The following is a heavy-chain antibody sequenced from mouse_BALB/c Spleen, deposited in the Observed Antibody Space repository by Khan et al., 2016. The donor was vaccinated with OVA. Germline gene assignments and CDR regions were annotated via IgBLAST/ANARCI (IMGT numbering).Heavy chain of an antibody. CDR1: GFSLTSHG. CDR3: ARNRDPDYFDY. Sequence: VQLQESGPGLVAPSQSLSITCTVSGFSLTSHGVHWVRQPPGKGLEWLGVIWAGGSTNYNSPLMSRLSISKDSSKSQVFLKMNSLQTDDTVMYYCARNRDPDYFDYWGQGTTLTVSS. V-gene: IGHV2-9*02. CDR2: IWAGGST. J-gene: IGHJ2*01.